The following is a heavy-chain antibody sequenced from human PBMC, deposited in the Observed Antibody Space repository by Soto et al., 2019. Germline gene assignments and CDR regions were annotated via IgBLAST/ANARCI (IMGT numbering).Heavy chain of an antibody. CDR2: ISGSGGST. D-gene: IGHD5-12*01. J-gene: IGHJ3*02. Sequence: GGSLRLSCAASGFTFSSYAMSWVRQAPGKGLEWVSAISGSGGSTYYADSVKGRFTISRDNSKNTLYLQMNSLRAEDTAVYYCAKDPYYSGYGTDAFDIWGQGTMVTVSS. V-gene: IGHV3-23*01. CDR3: AKDPYYSGYGTDAFDI. CDR1: GFTFSSYA.